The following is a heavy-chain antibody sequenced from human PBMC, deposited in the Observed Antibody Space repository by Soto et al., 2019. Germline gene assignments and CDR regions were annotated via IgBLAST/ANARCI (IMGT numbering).Heavy chain of an antibody. Sequence: QVQLVQSGAEVKKPGSSVKVSCKASGGTFSSYAISWVRQAPGQGLEWMGGIIPIFGTANYAQKFQGRVTITADESTSTAYMEQSSLRSEDTAVYYCARGAYSITMIVVDYLDYWGQGTLVTVSS. D-gene: IGHD3-22*01. J-gene: IGHJ4*02. CDR2: IIPIFGTA. CDR1: GGTFSSYA. V-gene: IGHV1-69*01. CDR3: ARGAYSITMIVVDYLDY.